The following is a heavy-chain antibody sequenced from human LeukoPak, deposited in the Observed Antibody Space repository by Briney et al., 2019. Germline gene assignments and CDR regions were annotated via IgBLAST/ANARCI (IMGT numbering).Heavy chain of an antibody. Sequence: GGSLRLSCAASGFTVSSNYVSWVRQAPGKGLEWVSVIYNGGNTYYADSVKGRFTISRDNSKNTLYLQMNSLRAEDTALYYCARDGNSGYDLTYYYGMDVWGQGTTVTVSS. J-gene: IGHJ6*02. V-gene: IGHV3-66*02. CDR2: IYNGGNT. CDR3: ARDGNSGYDLTYYYGMDV. D-gene: IGHD5-12*01. CDR1: GFTVSSNY.